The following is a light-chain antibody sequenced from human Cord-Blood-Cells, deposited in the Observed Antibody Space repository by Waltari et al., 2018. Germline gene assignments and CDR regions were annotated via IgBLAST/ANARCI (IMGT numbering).Light chain of an antibody. CDR3: SSYTSSSTLL. CDR2: DVS. CDR1: SRDVGGYNF. V-gene: IGLV2-14*01. J-gene: IGLJ2*01. Sequence: QSALTQPASVSGSPGPSITISLAGTSRDVGGYNFVSCYQQHPGKAPKLMIYDVSTRPSGVSNRFSGSKSGNTASLTISGLQAEDEADYYCSSYTSSSTLLFGGGTKLTVL.